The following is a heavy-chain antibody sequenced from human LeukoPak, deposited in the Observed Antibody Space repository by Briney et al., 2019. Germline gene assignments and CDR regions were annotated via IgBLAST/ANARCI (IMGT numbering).Heavy chain of an antibody. Sequence: SETLSLTCAVYGGSFSGYYWSWIRQPPGKGLEWIGEINHSGSTNYNPSLKSRVTISVDTSKNQFSLKLSSVTAADTAVYYCAKEFHYWGQGTLVTVSS. CDR1: GGSFSGYY. V-gene: IGHV4-34*01. CDR2: INHSGST. J-gene: IGHJ4*02. CDR3: AKEFHY.